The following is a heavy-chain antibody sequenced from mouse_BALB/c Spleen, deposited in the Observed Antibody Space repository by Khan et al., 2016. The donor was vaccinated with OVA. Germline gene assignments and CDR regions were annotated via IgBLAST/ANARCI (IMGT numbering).Heavy chain of an antibody. J-gene: IGHJ3*01. Sequence: EVKLLESGGGLVQPGGSLILSCAASGFDFSRNWMSWARQAPGKGQEWIGEINPGSSTINYTPSLKDKFIISRDNAKNTLYLQMRKVRSEDTALYDCARLERYGQLANWGQGTLVTVSA. CDR3: ARLERYGQLAN. CDR1: GFDFSRNW. V-gene: IGHV4-2*02. CDR2: INPGSSTI. D-gene: IGHD2-14*01.